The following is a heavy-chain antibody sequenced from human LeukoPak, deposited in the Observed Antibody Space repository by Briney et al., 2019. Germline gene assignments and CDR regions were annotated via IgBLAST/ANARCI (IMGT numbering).Heavy chain of an antibody. Sequence: GGSLRLSCAASGFTFDDYAVHWVRQAPGKGLEWVSGISWNSGSIGYADSVKGRFTISRDNAKNSLYLQMNSLRAEDTALYYCAKDGYDYYDSSGYYGYWGQGTLVTVSS. D-gene: IGHD3-22*01. CDR1: GFTFDDYA. V-gene: IGHV3-9*01. CDR3: AKDGYDYYDSSGYYGY. J-gene: IGHJ4*02. CDR2: ISWNSGSI.